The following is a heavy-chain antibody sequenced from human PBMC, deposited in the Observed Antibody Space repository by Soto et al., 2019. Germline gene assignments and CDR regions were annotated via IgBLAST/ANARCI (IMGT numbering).Heavy chain of an antibody. Sequence: PSETLSLTCTVSGGSISSGGYYWSWIRQHPGKGLEWIGYIYYSGSTYYNPSLKSRVTISVDTSKNQFSLKLSSVTAADTAVYYCAREGSSHPDIDYWGQGTLVTVSS. CDR2: IYYSGST. V-gene: IGHV4-31*03. J-gene: IGHJ4*02. CDR3: AREGSSHPDIDY. CDR1: GGSISSGGYY. D-gene: IGHD1-26*01.